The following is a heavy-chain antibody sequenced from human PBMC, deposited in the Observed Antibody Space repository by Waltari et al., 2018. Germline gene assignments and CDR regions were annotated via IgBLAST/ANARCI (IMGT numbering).Heavy chain of an antibody. CDR3: ARERGYDGFDF. CDR2: VSYTGTT. J-gene: IGHJ4*02. CDR1: GGSISRYS. D-gene: IGHD3-16*01. Sequence: QVHLQESGPGLVKPSETLSLTCAVSGGSISRYSWSWIRQPPVKGLAWIGSVSYTGTTHYNPPLKSRVTMSVDTSANQFSLKLASVTAADTAVYYCARERGYDGFDFWGQGTLATVSS. V-gene: IGHV4-59*01.